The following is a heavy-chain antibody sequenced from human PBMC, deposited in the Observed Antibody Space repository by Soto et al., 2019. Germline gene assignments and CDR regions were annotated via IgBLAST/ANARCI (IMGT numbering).Heavy chain of an antibody. J-gene: IGHJ3*02. CDR2: IYNSGST. Sequence: SEPLSVTCTVSGGSISSSSYYWGWIRKPPGKGLERVGSIYNSGSTYYNPSLKSRVTISVDTSKNQFSLKLSSVTAADTAVYYCARLAYDDYIWDTRGAFDIWGQGTMVTVS. CDR1: GGSISSSSYY. D-gene: IGHD3-16*01. CDR3: ARLAYDDYIWDTRGAFDI. V-gene: IGHV4-39*01.